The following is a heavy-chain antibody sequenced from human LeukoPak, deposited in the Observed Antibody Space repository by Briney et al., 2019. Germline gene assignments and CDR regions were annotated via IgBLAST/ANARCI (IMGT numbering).Heavy chain of an antibody. CDR2: IKRDGSEK. J-gene: IGHJ4*02. Sequence: GGSLRLSCAASGFSFSSTWMSWVRQAPGKGLEWVANIKRDGSEKFYVDSVKGRFTISRDNAKNSLYLLMNSLRAEDTAVYYCAKANIVVVPAAHFFDYWGQGTLVTVSS. D-gene: IGHD2-2*01. CDR1: GFSFSSTW. CDR3: AKANIVVVPAAHFFDY. V-gene: IGHV3-7*01.